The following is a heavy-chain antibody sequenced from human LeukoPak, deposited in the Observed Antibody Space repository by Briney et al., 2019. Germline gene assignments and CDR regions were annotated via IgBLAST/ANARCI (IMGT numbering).Heavy chain of an antibody. D-gene: IGHD3-3*01. CDR2: ISGSGGST. V-gene: IGHV3-23*01. Sequence: PGGSLRLSFAASGFTFSSYAMSWVRKAQGKGLEWASAISGSGGSTYYADSVKGRFTISRDNSKNTLYLQMNSLRAEDTAVYYCAKGFVWSGYYTGRAFDIWGQGTMVTVSS. CDR3: AKGFVWSGYYTGRAFDI. J-gene: IGHJ3*02. CDR1: GFTFSSYA.